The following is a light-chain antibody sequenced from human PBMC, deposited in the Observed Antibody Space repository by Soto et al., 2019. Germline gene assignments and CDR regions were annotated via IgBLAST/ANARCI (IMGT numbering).Light chain of an antibody. Sequence: DIQMTQSPSSLYASIGDRVTLTCRASQRIGTNLNWYQQRPGKAPKLLIYAVSSLQSGVSSRFSGSGSGTDFTLSINSLQREDFATYYCQQTYSAPPLFGQGTNVEIK. V-gene: IGKV1-39*01. CDR3: QQTYSAPPL. J-gene: IGKJ1*01. CDR2: AVS. CDR1: QRIGTN.